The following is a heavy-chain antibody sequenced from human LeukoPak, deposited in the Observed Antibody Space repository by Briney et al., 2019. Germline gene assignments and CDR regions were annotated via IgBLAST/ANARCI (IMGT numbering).Heavy chain of an antibody. J-gene: IGHJ4*02. CDR1: GFTVSNNY. Sequence: GGSLRLSCAASGFTVSNNYMRWVRQAPGKGLEWVSLIYSGGSTYYADSVKGRFTISRDNSKNTLYLQMNSLRAEDTAVYYCAKRLFSGYDAYYFDYWGQGTLVTVSS. CDR3: AKRLFSGYDAYYFDY. V-gene: IGHV3-66*02. CDR2: IYSGGST. D-gene: IGHD5-12*01.